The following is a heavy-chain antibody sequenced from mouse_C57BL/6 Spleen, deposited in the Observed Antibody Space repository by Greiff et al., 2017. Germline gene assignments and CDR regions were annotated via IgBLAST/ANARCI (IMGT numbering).Heavy chain of an antibody. D-gene: IGHD2-5*01. CDR1: GYTFTGYW. CDR3: ASLRYNSNRVVYFDY. V-gene: IGHV1-9*01. Sequence: VQLQQSGAELMKPGASVKLSCKATGYTFTGYWIEWVKQRPGHGLEWIGEILPGSGSTNYNEKFKGKATFTADTSSNTAYMQLSSLTTGDSAIYYGASLRYNSNRVVYFDYWGQGTTLTVSS. CDR2: ILPGSGST. J-gene: IGHJ2*01.